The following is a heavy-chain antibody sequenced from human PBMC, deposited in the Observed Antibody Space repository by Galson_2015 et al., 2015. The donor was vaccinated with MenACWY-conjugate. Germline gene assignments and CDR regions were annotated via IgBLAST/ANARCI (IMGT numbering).Heavy chain of an antibody. Sequence: TLSLTCAVSGGAMSSGGYSWSWLRQPPRKGLEWIGYIYHNGRTHYNPSLQSRVAMSVDRSKNQFSLKLNSVTAADTAVYYCARGAVPVAMGVDWFDPWGPGTLVTVSS. J-gene: IGHJ5*02. CDR2: IYHNGRT. V-gene: IGHV4-30-2*01. D-gene: IGHD3-16*01. CDR1: GGAMSSGGYS. CDR3: ARGAVPVAMGVDWFDP.